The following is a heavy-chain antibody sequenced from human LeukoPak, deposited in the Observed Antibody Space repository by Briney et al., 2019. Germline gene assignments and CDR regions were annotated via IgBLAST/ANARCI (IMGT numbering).Heavy chain of an antibody. D-gene: IGHD6-6*01. CDR2: IYYSGST. CDR1: GGSISSGDYY. Sequence: SQTLSLTCTVSGGSISSGDYYWSWIRQPPGKGLEWIGYIYYSGSTYYNPSLKSRVTISVDTSKNQFSLKLSSVTAADTAVYYCAREGVEYSSSFGYRGQGTLVTVSS. V-gene: IGHV4-30-4*08. CDR3: AREGVEYSSSFGY. J-gene: IGHJ4*02.